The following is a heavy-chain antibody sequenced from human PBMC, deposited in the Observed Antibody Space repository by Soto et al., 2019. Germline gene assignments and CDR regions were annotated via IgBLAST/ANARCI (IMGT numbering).Heavy chain of an antibody. CDR1: GYTFTGYF. V-gene: IGHV1-2*02. CDR3: AMIKVYSQSSGPFDY. J-gene: IGHJ4*02. D-gene: IGHD6-19*01. Sequence: ASVKVSCKASGYTFTGYFIHWVRQAPGQGLEWMGWLNPTSGDTNYAQKFQGRVTMTRDTSITTTYMGLGGLRSDDTAVYYCAMIKVYSQSSGPFDYWGEGTLLTVSS. CDR2: LNPTSGDT.